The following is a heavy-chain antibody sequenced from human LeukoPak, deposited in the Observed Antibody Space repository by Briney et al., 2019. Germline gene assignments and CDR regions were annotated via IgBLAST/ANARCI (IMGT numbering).Heavy chain of an antibody. CDR2: ISYDGSNK. V-gene: IGHV3-30*18. Sequence: GRSLRLSCAASGFTFSSYGVHWVRQAPGKGLEWVAVISYDGSNKYYADSVKGRFTISRDNSKNTLYLQMNSLRAEDTAVYYCAKDIYQLLREGFFDYWGQGTLVTVSS. J-gene: IGHJ4*02. CDR3: AKDIYQLLREGFFDY. CDR1: GFTFSSYG. D-gene: IGHD2-2*01.